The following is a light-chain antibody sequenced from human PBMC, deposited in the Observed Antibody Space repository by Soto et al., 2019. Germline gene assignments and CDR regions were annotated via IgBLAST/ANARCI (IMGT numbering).Light chain of an antibody. V-gene: IGLV2-14*03. J-gene: IGLJ2*01. CDR3: SSYATGRDVV. CDR2: EVS. Sequence: QSALTQPASVSGSPGQSITISCTGTSSDVGSYNYVSWYQQHPGKAPKLMIYEVSDRPSGVSNRCSGSKSGNTASLTISGLQAEDEADYYCSSYATGRDVVFGGGTKLTVL. CDR1: SSDVGSYNY.